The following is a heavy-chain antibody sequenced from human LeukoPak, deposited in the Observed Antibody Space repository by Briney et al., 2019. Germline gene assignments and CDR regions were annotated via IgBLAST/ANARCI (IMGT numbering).Heavy chain of an antibody. V-gene: IGHV3-30*02. CDR3: AKDWRAYCVGDCYSYFDY. Sequence: GGSLRLSCAASGFTFSSYGMHWVRQAPGKGLEWMAFIRYDGSNKYYADSVKGRFTISRDNSKNTLYLQMNSLRAEDTAVYYCAKDWRAYCVGDCYSYFDYWGQGTLVTVSS. CDR2: IRYDGSNK. J-gene: IGHJ4*02. CDR1: GFTFSSYG. D-gene: IGHD2-21*02.